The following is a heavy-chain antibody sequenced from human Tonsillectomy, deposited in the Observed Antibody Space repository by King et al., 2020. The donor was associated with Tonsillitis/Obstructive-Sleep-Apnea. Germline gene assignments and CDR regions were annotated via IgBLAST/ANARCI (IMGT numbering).Heavy chain of an antibody. J-gene: IGHJ4*02. V-gene: IGHV3-23*04. CDR2: ISGSGGST. D-gene: IGHD2-2*01. CDR1: GFTFSSYA. CDR3: AKWGVGIVVVPAAVHFDY. Sequence: VQLVESGGGLVQPGGSLRLSCAASGFTFSSYAMSWVRQAPGKGLEWVSAISGSGGSTYYADSVKGRFTISRDNSKNTLYLQMNSLRDEDTAVYYCAKWGVGIVVVPAAVHFDYGGQGTLVTVSS.